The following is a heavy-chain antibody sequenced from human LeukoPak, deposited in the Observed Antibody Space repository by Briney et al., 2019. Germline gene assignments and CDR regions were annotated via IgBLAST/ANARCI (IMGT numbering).Heavy chain of an antibody. D-gene: IGHD2-21*02. CDR2: ISAYNGNT. V-gene: IGHV1-18*01. J-gene: IGHJ5*02. CDR1: GYTFTSYG. Sequence: ASVKVSCKASGYTFTSYGISWVRQAPGQGLEWMGWISAYNGNTNYAQKFQGRVTITADESTSTAYMELSSLRSEDTAVYYCARDPGALTASASHNWFDPWGQGTLVTVSS. CDR3: ARDPGALTASASHNWFDP.